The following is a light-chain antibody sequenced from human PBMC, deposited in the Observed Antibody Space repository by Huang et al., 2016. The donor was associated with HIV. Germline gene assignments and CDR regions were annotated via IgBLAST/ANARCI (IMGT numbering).Light chain of an antibody. V-gene: IGKV4-1*01. CDR3: QQYYNTPLT. CDR1: QSILYNSNNKNY. Sequence: IVMTQSLDSLAVSLGERATINRTSSQSILYNSNNKNYLAWYQQKAGQPPKLLIYLASTRESGVPYRFSGSGSGTDFTLTISSLQAEDVAVYYCQQYYNTPLTFGGGTKVEI. CDR2: LAS. J-gene: IGKJ4*01.